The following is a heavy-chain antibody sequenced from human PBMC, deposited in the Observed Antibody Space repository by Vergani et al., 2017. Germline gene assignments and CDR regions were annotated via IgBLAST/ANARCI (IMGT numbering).Heavy chain of an antibody. CDR3: ARAAYYYGMDV. CDR2: IYYSGST. V-gene: IGHV4-59*01. J-gene: IGHJ6*02. Sequence: QVQLQESGPGLVKPSETLSLTCTVSGGSISSYYWSWIRQPPAKGLEWIGYIYYSGSTNYNPSLKSRVTISVDTSKNQFSLKLSSVTAADTAVYYCARAAYYYGMDVWGQGTTVTVSS. CDR1: GGSISSYY.